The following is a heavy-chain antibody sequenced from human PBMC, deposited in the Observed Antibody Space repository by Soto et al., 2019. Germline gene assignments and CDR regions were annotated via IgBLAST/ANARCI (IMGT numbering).Heavy chain of an antibody. Sequence: EVQLLESGGGLVQPGGSLRLSCAASGFTFTNYAMTWVRQAPGRGLEGGSTIIATGGTFYGDTVKGRFTISRDNSRSTLYLQMNSLRADDAAIYYCARTDKFTSQSSGWANRFDCWGQGTLVTVSS. CDR3: ARTDKFTSQSSGWANRFDC. J-gene: IGHJ4*02. CDR1: GFTFTNYA. D-gene: IGHD6-19*01. V-gene: IGHV3-23*01. CDR2: IIATGGT.